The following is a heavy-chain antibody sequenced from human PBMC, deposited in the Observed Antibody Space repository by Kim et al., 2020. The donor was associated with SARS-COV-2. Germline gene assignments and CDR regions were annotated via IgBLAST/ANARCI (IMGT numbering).Heavy chain of an antibody. CDR1: GFTFSSYA. D-gene: IGHD2-8*01. J-gene: IGHJ2*01. CDR3: AREEGCTNGVCQRRWYF. CDR2: ISSNGANT. V-gene: IGHV3-64*01. Sequence: GGSLRLSCAASGFTFSSYAMHWVRQAPGKGLEYVSAISSNGANTYYANSVKGRFTISRDDSKNTLYLQMGSLRPEDMAVYYCAREEGCTNGVCQRRWYF.